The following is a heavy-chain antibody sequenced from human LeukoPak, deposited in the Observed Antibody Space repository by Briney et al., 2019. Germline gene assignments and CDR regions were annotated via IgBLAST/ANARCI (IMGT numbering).Heavy chain of an antibody. J-gene: IGHJ4*02. Sequence: SSETLSLTCTVSGGSISSSSYYWGWIRQPPGKGLEWIGEINHSGSTNYNPSLKSRVTISIDTSKKQFSLKVNSVTAADTAVYYCARRSTPAGTDYWGQGTLVTVSS. CDR3: ARRSTPAGTDY. CDR1: GGSISSSSYY. CDR2: INHSGST. D-gene: IGHD6-13*01. V-gene: IGHV4-39*07.